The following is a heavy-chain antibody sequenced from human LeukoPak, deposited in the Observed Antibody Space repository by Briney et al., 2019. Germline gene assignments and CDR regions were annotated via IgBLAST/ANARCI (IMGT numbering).Heavy chain of an antibody. Sequence: GGSLRLSCAASGFTVSSNYMSWVRQAPGKGLEWVSVIYSGGSTYYADSVKGRFTISRDNSKNTLYLQMNSLRAEDTAVYYCARDISYYGMDVWGQGTTVTVSS. CDR2: IYSGGST. CDR3: ARDISYYGMDV. V-gene: IGHV3-53*01. J-gene: IGHJ6*02. CDR1: GFTVSSNY.